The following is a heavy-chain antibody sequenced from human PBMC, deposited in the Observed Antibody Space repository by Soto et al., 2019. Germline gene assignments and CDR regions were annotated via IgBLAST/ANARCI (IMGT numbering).Heavy chain of an antibody. D-gene: IGHD2-2*01. CDR1: GGSISSGGYY. Sequence: SATLSLTCTVSGGSISSGGYYWSWIRQHPGKGLEWIVYIYYSGSTYYNPSLKSRVTIGVDTSKNQSSLKLSSVTAADTAVYYCARVVPAAMGVYYYYYMDVWGKGTTVTVSS. CDR3: ARVVPAAMGVYYYYYMDV. V-gene: IGHV4-31*03. CDR2: IYYSGST. J-gene: IGHJ6*03.